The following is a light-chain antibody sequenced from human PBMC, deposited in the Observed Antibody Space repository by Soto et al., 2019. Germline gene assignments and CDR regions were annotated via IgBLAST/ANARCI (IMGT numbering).Light chain of an antibody. CDR1: SSDVGSYNL. Sequence: QYALTQPASVSGSPGQSITISCTGTSSDVGSYNLVSWYQQHPGKAPKLMIYEVSKRPSGVSNRFSGSKSGNTASLTISGLQAEDEADYYCCSSAGSSTLAYVFGTGTKVTVL. J-gene: IGLJ1*01. CDR2: EVS. CDR3: CSSAGSSTLAYV. V-gene: IGLV2-23*02.